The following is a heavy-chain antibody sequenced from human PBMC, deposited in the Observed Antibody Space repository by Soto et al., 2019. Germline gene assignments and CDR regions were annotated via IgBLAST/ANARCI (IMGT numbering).Heavy chain of an antibody. CDR2: IYSGGST. CDR3: ARGFPMVRGVIITDY. Sequence: PGGSLRLSCAASGFTVSSNYMSWVRQAPGKGLEWVSVIYSGGSTYYADSVKGRFTISRDNSKNPLYLQMNSLRAEDTAVYYCARGFPMVRGVIITDYWGQGTLVTVSS. J-gene: IGHJ4*02. D-gene: IGHD3-10*01. CDR1: GFTVSSNY. V-gene: IGHV3-53*01.